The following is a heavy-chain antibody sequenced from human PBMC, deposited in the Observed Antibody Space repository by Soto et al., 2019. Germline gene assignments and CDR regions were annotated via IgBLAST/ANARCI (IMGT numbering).Heavy chain of an antibody. V-gene: IGHV3-30-3*01. CDR1: GFTFSSYA. J-gene: IGHJ6*02. CDR2: ISYDGSNK. Sequence: QVQLVESGGGVVQPGRSLRLSCAASGFTFSSYAMHWVRQAPGKGLEWVAVISYDGSNKYYADSVKGRFTISRDNSKNTLYLQMNSLRAEDTAVYYCARDPTVTRYYYGMDVWGQGTTVTVSS. CDR3: ARDPTVTRYYYGMDV. D-gene: IGHD4-4*01.